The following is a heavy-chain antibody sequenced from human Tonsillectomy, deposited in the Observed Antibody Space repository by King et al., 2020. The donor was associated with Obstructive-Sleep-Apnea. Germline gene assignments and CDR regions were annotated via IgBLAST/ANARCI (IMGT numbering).Heavy chain of an antibody. CDR1: GGSISRSSFY. CDR3: ARARDYGDYYHYGMDV. J-gene: IGHJ6*02. CDR2: IYYGGHT. D-gene: IGHD4-17*01. Sequence: QLQESGPGLVKPSETPSLTCTVSGGSISRSSFYWGWIRQPPGKGLEWIGNIYYGGHTYYNPSLKSRVTISVDTSKNQFALKLSSVTAADTAVYYCARARDYGDYYHYGMDVWGQGTTVTASS. V-gene: IGHV4-39*06.